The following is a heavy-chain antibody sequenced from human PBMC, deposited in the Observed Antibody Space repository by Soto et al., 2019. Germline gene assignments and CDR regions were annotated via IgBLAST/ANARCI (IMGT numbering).Heavy chain of an antibody. CDR1: GFTFSSYG. CDR3: AKGRDALGYGDYLSGGYGMDV. D-gene: IGHD4-17*01. J-gene: IGHJ6*02. V-gene: IGHV3-30*18. Sequence: QVQLVESGGGGVQPGRSLRLSCAASGFTFSSYGMHLVRQAPGKGLEWVAVISYDGSNKYYADSVKGRFTISRDNSKNTLYLQLNRRRCEDAAGYYCAKGRDALGYGDYLSGGYGMDVWGQGTTVTASS. CDR2: ISYDGSNK.